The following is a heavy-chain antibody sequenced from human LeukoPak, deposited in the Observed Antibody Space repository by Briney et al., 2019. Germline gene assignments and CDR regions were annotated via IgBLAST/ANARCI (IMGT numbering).Heavy chain of an antibody. CDR3: ARGSNTHFDY. Sequence: PGGSLRLSCAASGFTSSNYDMHWVRQATGKGLEWASAIGTAGDTYYPGSVRGRFTMSRENAKNSLYLQMNSLAAGDTAVYYCARGSNTHFDYWGQGILVTVSS. D-gene: IGHD2-8*01. CDR2: IGTAGDT. V-gene: IGHV3-13*04. J-gene: IGHJ4*02. CDR1: GFTSSNYD.